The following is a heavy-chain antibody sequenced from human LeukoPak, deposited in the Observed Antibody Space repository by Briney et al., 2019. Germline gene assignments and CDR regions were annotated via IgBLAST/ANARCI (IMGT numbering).Heavy chain of an antibody. Sequence: SETLSLTCTVSGGSISNYYWSWIRQPPGKGLEWIGYIYHSGSTNYNPSLKSRVTISVDTSKNQFSLRLSSVTAADTAVYYCARDGYSGNDGLWGQGTLVTVSS. D-gene: IGHD5-12*01. CDR1: GGSISNYY. V-gene: IGHV4-59*01. J-gene: IGHJ4*02. CDR2: IYHSGST. CDR3: ARDGYSGNDGL.